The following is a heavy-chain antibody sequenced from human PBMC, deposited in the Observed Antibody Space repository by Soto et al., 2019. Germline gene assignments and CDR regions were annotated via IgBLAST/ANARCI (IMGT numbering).Heavy chain of an antibody. CDR3: ARSDSGSLDYFDY. CDR1: GYTFTSYA. D-gene: IGHD1-26*01. J-gene: IGHJ4*02. V-gene: IGHV1-3*01. CDR2: INAGNGNT. Sequence: QVQLVQSGAEVKKPGASVMVSCKASGYTFTSYAIHWVRQAPGQRLEWMGWINAGNGNTKYSQKFQGRVTITRDTSASTAYMELSSLRSEDTAVYYCARSDSGSLDYFDYWGQGTLVTVSS.